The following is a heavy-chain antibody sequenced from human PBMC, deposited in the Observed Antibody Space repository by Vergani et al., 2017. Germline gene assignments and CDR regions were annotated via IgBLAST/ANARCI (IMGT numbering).Heavy chain of an antibody. CDR3: ARSRIYYGAGSPDY. D-gene: IGHD3-10*01. CDR1: GASVKSYY. V-gene: IGHV4-59*02. Sequence: QVKLQESGPGLVKPSETLSLTCTVSGASVKSYYWSWIRQPPGKGLEWMGYVSFRGDTLYDPSVKGRMTISLNTSSNPFSLYLTSVTAADTAFYYCARSRIYYGAGSPDYWGQGTLVTVSS. CDR2: VSFRGDT. J-gene: IGHJ4*02.